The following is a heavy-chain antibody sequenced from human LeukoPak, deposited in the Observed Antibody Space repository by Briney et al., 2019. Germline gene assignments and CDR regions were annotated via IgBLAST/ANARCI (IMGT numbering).Heavy chain of an antibody. J-gene: IGHJ4*02. V-gene: IGHV4-31*03. CDR2: IYDSGTI. D-gene: IGHD1-14*01. CDR1: GGSISNGGYY. Sequence: SETLSLTCTVSGGSISNGGYYWRWIRQHPGKGLEWIGYIYDSGTIYYSPALQSRVTISVDTSDNKFSLKLRSLTAADTAVYYCARGGDRRGFDYWGQGTLVTVSS. CDR3: ARGGDRRGFDY.